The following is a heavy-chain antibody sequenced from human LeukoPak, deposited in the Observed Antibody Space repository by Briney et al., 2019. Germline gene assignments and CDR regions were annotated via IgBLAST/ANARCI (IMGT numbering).Heavy chain of an antibody. CDR2: INPNSGGT. CDR1: GYTFTDYY. D-gene: IGHD3-9*01. Sequence: ASVKVSGKASGYTFTDYYMHWVRQAPGQGLEWMGWINPNSGGTNYAQSFQGRVTMTRDTSISTAYMELSRLRSDDTAAYYCARDLTGRSDYWGQGTLVTVSS. CDR3: ARDLTGRSDY. V-gene: IGHV1-2*02. J-gene: IGHJ4*02.